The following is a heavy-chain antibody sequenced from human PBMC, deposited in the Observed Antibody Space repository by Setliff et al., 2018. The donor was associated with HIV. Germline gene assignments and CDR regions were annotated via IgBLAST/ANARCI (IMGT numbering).Heavy chain of an antibody. CDR1: GGSISSYY. CDR2: IYTSGST. CDR3: ARGGGYYYDNSGYPTWYYFDY. D-gene: IGHD3-22*01. J-gene: IGHJ4*02. Sequence: TLSLTCTVSGGSISSYYWSWIRQPAGKGLEWIGRIYTSGSTNYNPSLKSRVTMSVDTSKNQFSLKLSSVTAADTAVYYCARGGGYYYDNSGYPTWYYFDYWGQGSLVTVSS. V-gene: IGHV4-4*07.